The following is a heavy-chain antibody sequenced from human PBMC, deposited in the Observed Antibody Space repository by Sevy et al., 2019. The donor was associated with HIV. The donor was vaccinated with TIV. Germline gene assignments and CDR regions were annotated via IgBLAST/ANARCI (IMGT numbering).Heavy chain of an antibody. V-gene: IGHV3-48*03. CDR3: ATQSSYCGGDCYDY. CDR1: GFTFSSYE. J-gene: IGHJ4*02. CDR2: ISSSGSTI. D-gene: IGHD2-21*02. Sequence: GGSLRLSCAASGFTFSSYEMNWVRQAPGKGLEWVSYISSSGSTIYYADSVKGRLTISRDNAKNSLYLQMNSLRAEDTAVYYCATQSSYCGGDCYDYWGQGTLVTVSS.